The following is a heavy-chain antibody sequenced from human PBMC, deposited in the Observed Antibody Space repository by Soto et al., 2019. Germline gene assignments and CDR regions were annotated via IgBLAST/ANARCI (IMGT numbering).Heavy chain of an antibody. J-gene: IGHJ6*02. CDR2: TYYRSKWYN. V-gene: IGHV6-1*01. Sequence: PSQTLSLTCAISGDSVSSNSAAWDWIRQSPSRGLEWLGRTYYRSKWYNDYAVSVKSRITINPDTSKNQFSLQLNSVTPEDTAVYYCAREGRVVGATYYYYGMDVWGQGTTVTVSS. D-gene: IGHD1-26*01. CDR3: AREGRVVGATYYYYGMDV. CDR1: GDSVSSNSAA.